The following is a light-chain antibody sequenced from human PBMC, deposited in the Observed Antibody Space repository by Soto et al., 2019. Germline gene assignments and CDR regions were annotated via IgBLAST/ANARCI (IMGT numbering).Light chain of an antibody. V-gene: IGKV3-20*01. CDR3: QQYDSSPSSFT. CDR1: QSVSGSS. Sequence: EIVLTQSPGTLSLSPGERATLSCRASQSVSGSSLAWYQQKPGQAPRLLIYGASSRATGITDRFSGSGSGTHLTLTINRLEPEDFAVYYCQQYDSSPSSFTFGPGTKVDIK. J-gene: IGKJ3*01. CDR2: GAS.